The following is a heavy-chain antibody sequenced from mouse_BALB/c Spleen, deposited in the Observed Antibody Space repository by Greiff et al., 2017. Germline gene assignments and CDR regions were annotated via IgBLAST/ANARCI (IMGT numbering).Heavy chain of an antibody. J-gene: IGHJ4*01. V-gene: IGHV1S126*01. Sequence: QLQQSGPQLVRPGASVKISCKASGYSFTSYWMHWVKQRPGQGLEWIGMIDPSDSETRLNQKFKDKATLTVDKSSSTAYMQLSSPTSEDSAVYYCAREDYGDYAMDYWGQGTSVTVSS. CDR3: AREDYGDYAMDY. D-gene: IGHD2-4*01. CDR2: IDPSDSET. CDR1: GYSFTSYW.